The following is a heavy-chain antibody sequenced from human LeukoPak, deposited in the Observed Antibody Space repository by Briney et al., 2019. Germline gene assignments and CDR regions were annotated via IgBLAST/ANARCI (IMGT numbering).Heavy chain of an antibody. CDR1: GFTFSSYG. Sequence: PGGSLRLSCAASGFTFSSYGMHWVRQAPGKGLEWVAFIHYDGSNKYYADSVKGRFTISRDNSKNTLYLQMDSLTAEDTALYYCTRDASVGATGGWFDPWGQGTLVTVSS. CDR3: TRDASVGATGGWFDP. D-gene: IGHD1-26*01. J-gene: IGHJ5*02. V-gene: IGHV3-30*02. CDR2: IHYDGSNK.